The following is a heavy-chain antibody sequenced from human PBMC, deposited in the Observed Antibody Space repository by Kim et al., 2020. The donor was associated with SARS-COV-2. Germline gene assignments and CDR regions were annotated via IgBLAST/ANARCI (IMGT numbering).Heavy chain of an antibody. CDR1: GFTFSDYY. Sequence: GGSLRLSCAASGFTFSDYYMSWIRQAPGKGLEWVSYISSSSSYTNYADSVKGRFTISRDNAKNSLYLQMNSLRAEDTAVYYCAPGDYYDYLSGNWFDPWGQGTLVTVSS. J-gene: IGHJ5*02. V-gene: IGHV3-11*06. CDR2: ISSSSSYT. D-gene: IGHD3-22*01. CDR3: APGDYYDYLSGNWFDP.